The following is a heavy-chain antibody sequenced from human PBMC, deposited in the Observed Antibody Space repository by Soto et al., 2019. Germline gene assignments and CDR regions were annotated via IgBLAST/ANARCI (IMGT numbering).Heavy chain of an antibody. CDR3: ARDRSGYYSLFDY. CDR2: IFTSGST. J-gene: IGHJ4*02. Sequence: SETLSLTCTVSGGSISSYYWSWIRQPAGKGLEWIGRIFTSGSTNYNPSLKSRVSMSVDTSKNQFSLNLSSVTAADTAVYYCARDRSGYYSLFDYWGQGTLVTVSS. CDR1: GGSISSYY. V-gene: IGHV4-4*07. D-gene: IGHD3-22*01.